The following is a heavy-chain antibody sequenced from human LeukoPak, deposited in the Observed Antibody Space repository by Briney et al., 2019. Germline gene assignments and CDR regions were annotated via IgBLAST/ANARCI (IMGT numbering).Heavy chain of an antibody. CDR2: IIPIFGIA. D-gene: IGHD2-2*01. Sequence: GASVKVSCKASGGTFISYAISWVRQAPGQGLEWMGSIIPIFGIANYAQKFQGRVTITADKSTSTAYMELSSLRSEDTAVYYCARGGNCSSTSCQTYYYYGMDVWGQGTTVTVSS. V-gene: IGHV1-69*04. CDR1: GGTFISYA. CDR3: ARGGNCSSTSCQTYYYYGMDV. J-gene: IGHJ6*02.